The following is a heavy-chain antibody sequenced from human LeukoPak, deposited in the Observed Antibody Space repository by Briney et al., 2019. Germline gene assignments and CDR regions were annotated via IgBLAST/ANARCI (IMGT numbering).Heavy chain of an antibody. J-gene: IGHJ6*02. CDR3: ARHDGSSSGYYGMDV. D-gene: IGHD6-6*01. CDR2: IYYSGST. Sequence: PSETLSLTCTVSGGSISSSSYYWGWIRQPPGEGLEWIGSIYYSGSTYYNPSLKSRVTISVDTSKNQFSLKLSSVTAADTAVYYCARHDGSSSGYYGMDVWGQGTTVTVSS. CDR1: GGSISSSSYY. V-gene: IGHV4-39*01.